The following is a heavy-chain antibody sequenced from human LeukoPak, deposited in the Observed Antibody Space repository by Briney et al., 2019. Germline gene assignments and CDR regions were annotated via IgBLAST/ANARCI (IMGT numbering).Heavy chain of an antibody. Sequence: SQTLSLTCAVSGGSISSGGYYWSWIRQPAGTGLEWIGRIYTSGSTNYNPSLKSRVTISVDTSKNQFSLKLSSVTAADTAVYYCASAVAGHLLFDYWGQGTLVTVSS. D-gene: IGHD6-19*01. CDR2: IYTSGST. V-gene: IGHV4-61*02. J-gene: IGHJ4*02. CDR3: ASAVAGHLLFDY. CDR1: GGSISSGGYY.